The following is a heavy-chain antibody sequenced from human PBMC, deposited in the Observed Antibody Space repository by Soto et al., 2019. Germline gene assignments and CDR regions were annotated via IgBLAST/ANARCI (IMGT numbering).Heavy chain of an antibody. CDR3: AGASVAIVGGTYWFDP. V-gene: IGHV1-18*04. J-gene: IGHJ5*02. D-gene: IGHD1-26*01. Sequence: QVPLVQSGAEVKKPGASVKVSCKASGYTFTSYGISWVRQAPGQGLEWMGWISAYNGNTNYAQKLQGRVTMTTDTSTSTAYMELRSLRSDATAVYYCAGASVAIVGGTYWFDPWGQGTLVTVSS. CDR2: ISAYNGNT. CDR1: GYTFTSYG.